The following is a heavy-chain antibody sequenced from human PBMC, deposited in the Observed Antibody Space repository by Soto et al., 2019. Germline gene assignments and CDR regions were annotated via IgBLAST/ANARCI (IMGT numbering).Heavy chain of an antibody. CDR1: GYTFTSYG. D-gene: IGHD1-20*01. CDR3: ARGYINDLVWMAEEAFDI. CDR2: ISAYNGNT. J-gene: IGHJ3*02. V-gene: IGHV1-18*01. Sequence: QVQLVQSGAEVKKPGASVKVSCKASGYTFTSYGISWVRQAPGQGLEWMGWISAYNGNTNCAQKLQGRVTMTTDTSTSTAYMELRSLRSDDTAVYYCARGYINDLVWMAEEAFDIWGQGTMVTVSS.